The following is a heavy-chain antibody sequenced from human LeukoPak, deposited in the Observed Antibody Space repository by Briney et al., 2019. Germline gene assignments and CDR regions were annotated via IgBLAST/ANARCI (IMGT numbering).Heavy chain of an antibody. D-gene: IGHD3-10*01. V-gene: IGHV1-18*01. Sequence: ASVKVSCKASGGTFSSYAVSWVRQAPGQGLEWMGWISVYNGKAHYAQKFQGRVTMTTDSSTNTAYMDLRSLKSDDTAMFYCAVITSSVDYWGQGTLVTVSS. CDR2: ISVYNGKA. CDR1: GGTFSSYA. J-gene: IGHJ4*02. CDR3: AVITSSVDY.